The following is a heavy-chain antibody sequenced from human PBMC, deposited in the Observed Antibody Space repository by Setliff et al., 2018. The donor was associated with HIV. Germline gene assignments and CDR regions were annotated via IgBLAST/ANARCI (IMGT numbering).Heavy chain of an antibody. CDR1: GYSISSGYY. J-gene: IGHJ4*02. CDR2: IYQSGST. D-gene: IGHD6-19*01. CDR3: ARHRAVAGANYFDF. V-gene: IGHV4-38-2*01. Sequence: SETLSLTCAVSGYSISSGYYWGWIRQPPGKGLEWIGCIYQSGSTYYNVSLKSRVIISVDTSKNQFSLRLNSVTAADTAIYYCARHRAVAGANYFDFWGQGTLVTVSS.